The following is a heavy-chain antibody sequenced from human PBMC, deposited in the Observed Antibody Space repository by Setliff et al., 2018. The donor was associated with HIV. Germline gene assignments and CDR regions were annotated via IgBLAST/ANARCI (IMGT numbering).Heavy chain of an antibody. CDR2: IIPIFGTA. D-gene: IGHD3-10*01. CDR1: GYTFSSYG. J-gene: IGHJ6*02. Sequence: PSVKVSCKASGYTFSSYGISWVRQAPGQGLEWMGGIIPIFGTANYAQKFQGRVTITTDESTSTAYMELSSLRSEDTAVYYCARADPFFPPVRDYGSGSYYIYYYYYYGMDVWGQGTTVTVSS. CDR3: ARADPFFPPVRDYGSGSYYIYYYYYYGMDV. V-gene: IGHV1-69*05.